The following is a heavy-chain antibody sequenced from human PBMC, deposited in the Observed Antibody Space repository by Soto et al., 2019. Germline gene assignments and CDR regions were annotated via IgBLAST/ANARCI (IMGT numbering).Heavy chain of an antibody. Sequence: ASLKVSCKVSGYTLTELSMHWVRQAPGKGLEWMGGFDPEDGETIYAQKFQGRVTMTEDTSTDTAYMELSSLRSEDTAVYYCATANTDMADFDYWGQGTLVTVSS. CDR1: GYTLTELS. V-gene: IGHV1-24*01. CDR2: FDPEDGET. D-gene: IGHD5-18*01. J-gene: IGHJ4*02. CDR3: ATANTDMADFDY.